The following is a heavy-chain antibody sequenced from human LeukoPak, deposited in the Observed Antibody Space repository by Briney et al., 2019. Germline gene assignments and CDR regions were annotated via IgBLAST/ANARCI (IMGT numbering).Heavy chain of an antibody. J-gene: IGHJ4*02. CDR2: VSYDGSNK. CDR1: GFTFSNYA. Sequence: GGSLRLSCAASGFTFSNYAMHWVRQAPGKGLEGVAVVSYDGSNKYYTDSVKGRFTISRDNSKNTLYLQMNSLRPEDTAVYYCASPDSGYDSSVAEYWGQGTLVTVSS. CDR3: ASPDSGYDSSVAEY. V-gene: IGHV3-30-3*01. D-gene: IGHD5-12*01.